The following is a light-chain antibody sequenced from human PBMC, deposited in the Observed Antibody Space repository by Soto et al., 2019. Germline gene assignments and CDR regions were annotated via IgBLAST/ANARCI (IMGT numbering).Light chain of an antibody. J-gene: IGKJ1*01. CDR3: MQALQTRT. V-gene: IGKV2-28*01. CDR1: QSLLHSNGYNY. CDR2: LGS. Sequence: DIVMTQSPLSLPVIPGEPASISCRSSQSLLHSNGYNYLDWYLQKPGQSPQLLIYLGSNRSSGVPDRFSGSGSGTDFTLKISRVVAEDVGVYYCMQALQTRTCGQGTKLDVK.